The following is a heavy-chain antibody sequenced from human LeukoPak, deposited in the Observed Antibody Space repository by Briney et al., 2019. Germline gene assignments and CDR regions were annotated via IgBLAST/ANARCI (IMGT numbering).Heavy chain of an antibody. CDR1: GGLISISTYY. D-gene: IGHD1-26*01. CDR2: IYYSGST. V-gene: IGHV4-39*07. CDR3: ARDLSVRWELLLSAFDI. Sequence: AETLSLTCTVSGGLISISTYYWGWIRQPPGKGLEWIGSIYYSGSTYYNPSLKSRVTISVDTSKNQFSLKLSSVTAADTAVYYCARDLSVRWELLLSAFDIWGQGTMVTVSS. J-gene: IGHJ3*02.